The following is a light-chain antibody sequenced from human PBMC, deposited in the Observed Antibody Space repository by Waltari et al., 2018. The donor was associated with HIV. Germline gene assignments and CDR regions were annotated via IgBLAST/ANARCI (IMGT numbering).Light chain of an antibody. CDR3: QQGYTVPLT. Sequence: DIQLTQSPSSLSASVGDRLTLTCRASHNIDNHLNWFQQRPGEAPKLLIYRASNLQRGVPSRFSASGSGTDYILTISSLQPEDFATYFCQQGYTVPLTFGPGTTVEVK. CDR1: HNIDNH. V-gene: IGKV1-39*01. CDR2: RAS. J-gene: IGKJ3*01.